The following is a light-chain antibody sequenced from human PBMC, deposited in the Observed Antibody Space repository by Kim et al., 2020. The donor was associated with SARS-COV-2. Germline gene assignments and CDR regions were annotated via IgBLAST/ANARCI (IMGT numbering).Light chain of an antibody. CDR2: SNK. CDR3: AAWDDSLNGPV. CDR1: SSNIGSNT. J-gene: IGLJ2*01. Sequence: QRVTISCSGSSSNIGSNTVNWYQQLPGTAPKLLIYSNKQRPSGVPDRFSGSKSGTSASLAISGLQSEDEADYYCAAWDDSLNGPVFGGGTQLTV. V-gene: IGLV1-44*01.